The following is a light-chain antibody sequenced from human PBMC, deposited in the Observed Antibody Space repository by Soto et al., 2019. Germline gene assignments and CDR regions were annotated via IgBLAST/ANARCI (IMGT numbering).Light chain of an antibody. CDR1: SSDVGDYKY. V-gene: IGLV2-14*01. Sequence: QSVLTQPASVSGSPGQSITISCTGTSSDVGDYKYVSWYQQQPGKAPKLMIYEVSNRPTEVSNRFSVSKSGNTASQTISGLQAEDEADYYCSSYTSSNTLFGGGTKLTVL. J-gene: IGLJ2*01. CDR3: SSYTSSNTL. CDR2: EVS.